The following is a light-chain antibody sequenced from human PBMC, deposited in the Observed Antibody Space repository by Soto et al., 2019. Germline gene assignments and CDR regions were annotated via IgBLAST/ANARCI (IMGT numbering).Light chain of an antibody. Sequence: DIQMTQSPSTLYASVGDRVTITCRASQSISSWLAWYQQKPGKAPKLLIYDASSLQSGVPSRFSGSGSGTEFTLTISSLQPDDFATYYCQQYNSYWTVGPVTRLEIK. J-gene: IGKJ5*01. CDR1: QSISSW. V-gene: IGKV1-5*01. CDR2: DAS. CDR3: QQYNSYWT.